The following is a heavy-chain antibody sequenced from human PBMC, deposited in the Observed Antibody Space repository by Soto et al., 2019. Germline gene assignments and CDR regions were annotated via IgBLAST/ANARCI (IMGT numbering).Heavy chain of an antibody. CDR2: ISGSGGST. D-gene: IGHD3-9*01. CDR3: AKDSRLYYDILTGYYGFDY. CDR1: GFTFSSYA. Sequence: AGGSLRLSCAASGFTFSSYAMSWVRQAPGKGLEWVSAISGSGGSTYYADSVKGRFTISRDNSKNTLYLQMNSLRTEDTAVYYCAKDSRLYYDILTGYYGFDYWGQGTLVTVSS. V-gene: IGHV3-23*01. J-gene: IGHJ4*02.